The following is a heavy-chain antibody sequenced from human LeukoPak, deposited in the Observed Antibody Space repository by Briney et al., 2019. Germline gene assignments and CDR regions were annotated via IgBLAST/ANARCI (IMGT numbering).Heavy chain of an antibody. CDR1: GLTFKTYG. D-gene: IGHD5-12*01. CDR2: IGNDGIIK. Sequence: GGSLRLSCAASGLTFKTYGMHWVRQAPGKGLEWVAVIGNDGIIKRYGDSVKGRFTISRDNSENTLHLQMNSLRAADTALYYCVKDRGLSGYDGLEYWGQGAQVTVSS. V-gene: IGHV3-30*18. J-gene: IGHJ4*02. CDR3: VKDRGLSGYDGLEY.